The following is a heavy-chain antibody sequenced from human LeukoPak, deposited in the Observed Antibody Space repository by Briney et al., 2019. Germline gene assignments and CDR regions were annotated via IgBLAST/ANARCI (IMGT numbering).Heavy chain of an antibody. D-gene: IGHD6-13*01. Sequence: GGSLRLSCAASGFTFSSYAMSWVRQAPGKGLEWVSAISGSGGSTYYADSVKGRFTISRDNSKNTLYLQMNSLRAEDTAVYYCAKAGPGGYSSSWYDAGDYFDYWGQGTLVTVSS. V-gene: IGHV3-23*01. CDR3: AKAGPGGYSSSWYDAGDYFDY. CDR2: ISGSGGST. CDR1: GFTFSSYA. J-gene: IGHJ4*02.